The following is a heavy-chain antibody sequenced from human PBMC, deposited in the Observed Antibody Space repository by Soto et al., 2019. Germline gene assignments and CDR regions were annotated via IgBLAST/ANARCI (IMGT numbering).Heavy chain of an antibody. CDR2: IYHSGST. CDR3: ARDRDFRFDY. CDR1: GGSFSGYS. J-gene: IGHJ4*02. V-gene: IGHV4-34*01. Sequence: SETLSLTCAFYGGSFSGYSWSWIRQPPGKGLEWIGDIYHSGSTNYNPSLKSRVTISVDTSKNQFSLKLSSVTTADTAVYYCARDRDFRFDYWGQGTQVTVSS.